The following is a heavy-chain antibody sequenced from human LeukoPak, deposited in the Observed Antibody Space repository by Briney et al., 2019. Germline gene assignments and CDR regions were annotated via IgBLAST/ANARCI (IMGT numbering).Heavy chain of an antibody. CDR2: INPNGGGT. Sequence: ASVQVSCQASGYTFTGFYVLWVRQAPGQGLEWMGWINPNGGGTNYAQKFQGRVTMTRDTSISTAYMELSRLRSDDTAVYFCASFLAVATNAFEVWGQGTMVTVSS. CDR1: GYTFTGFY. V-gene: IGHV1-2*02. J-gene: IGHJ3*01. CDR3: ASFLAVATNAFEV. D-gene: IGHD6-19*01.